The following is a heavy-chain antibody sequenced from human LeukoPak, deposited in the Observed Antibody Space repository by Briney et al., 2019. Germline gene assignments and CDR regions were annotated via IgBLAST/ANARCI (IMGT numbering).Heavy chain of an antibody. Sequence: GGSLRLSCAASGFTFSDYSMNWVRQAPGKGLEWISYISSNSSKTYYADSVKGRFTISRDDAKSSLYLQMNSLRAEDTAVYYCAEVVLRGQETLVTVSS. CDR3: AEVVL. CDR2: ISSNSSKT. J-gene: IGHJ4*02. D-gene: IGHD2-8*01. CDR1: GFTFSDYS. V-gene: IGHV3-48*01.